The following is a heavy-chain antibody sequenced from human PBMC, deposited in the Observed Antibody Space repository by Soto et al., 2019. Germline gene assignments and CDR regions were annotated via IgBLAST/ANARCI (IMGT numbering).Heavy chain of an antibody. CDR3: VRGRSYSVYDF. D-gene: IGHD5-12*01. J-gene: IGHJ4*02. CDR1: GGSISGHS. V-gene: IGHV4-4*07. Sequence: PXATLSLTCTVSGGSISGHSWVWIRQPAGRGLEWIGHIYPSGTTSYNPSLRSRVTMSLDTSKNQIFLNLTSVTAADTAVFYCVRGRSYSVYDFWGPGTLVTVSS. CDR2: IYPSGTT.